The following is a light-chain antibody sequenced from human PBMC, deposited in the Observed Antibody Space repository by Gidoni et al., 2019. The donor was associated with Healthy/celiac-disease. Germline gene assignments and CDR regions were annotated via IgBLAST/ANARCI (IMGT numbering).Light chain of an antibody. Sequence: EIVMTQSPATLSVSQGERATLSCRASQSVGSNLAWYQQKPGQAPRLLIYGASTRSTGIPARFSGSGSGTEFTLTISSLQSEDFAVYYCQQYNNWPPYTFGQGTKLEIK. J-gene: IGKJ2*01. CDR2: GAS. CDR1: QSVGSN. V-gene: IGKV3-15*01. CDR3: QQYNNWPPYT.